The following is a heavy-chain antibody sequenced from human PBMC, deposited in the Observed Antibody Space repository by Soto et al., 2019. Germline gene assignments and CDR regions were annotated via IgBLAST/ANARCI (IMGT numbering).Heavy chain of an antibody. J-gene: IGHJ4*01. CDR2: IYWDDDK. CDR1: GFSLSTNGVG. CDR3: AHRTGAPWYFNY. Sequence: QITLKESGPTLVKPTQTLTLTCTFSGFSLSTNGVGVGWIRQSPGKALEWLALIYWDDDKRYNTSLKSNLTITKHTSKNHVVLTITNIDPVDTGTYYSAHRTGAPWYFNYWGHGTLVTVSS. D-gene: IGHD2-8*02. V-gene: IGHV2-5*02.